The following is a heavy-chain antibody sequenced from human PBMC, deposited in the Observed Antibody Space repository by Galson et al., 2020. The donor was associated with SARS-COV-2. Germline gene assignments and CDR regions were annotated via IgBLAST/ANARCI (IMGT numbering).Heavy chain of an antibody. Sequence: SETLSLTCAVSGTSIRGGSYSWNWIRQPPGKGLEWIGYISHSGGTYYNPSLKSRVTISGDRSKNQFSLRLSSVTAADAAVYFCARLHYGEYAPEAFDIWGPGTRVT. V-gene: IGHV4-30-2*01. J-gene: IGHJ3*02. CDR2: ISHSGGT. CDR1: GTSIRGGSYS. CDR3: ARLHYGEYAPEAFDI. D-gene: IGHD4-17*01.